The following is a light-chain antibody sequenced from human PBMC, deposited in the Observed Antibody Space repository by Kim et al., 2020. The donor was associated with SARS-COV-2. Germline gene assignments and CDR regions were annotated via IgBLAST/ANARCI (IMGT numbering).Light chain of an antibody. Sequence: QSITISCTGTSSDVGGYNYVSWYQQHPGKAPKLMIYDVSNRPSGVSNRFSGSKSGNTASLTISGLQAEDEADYYCSSYTSSSTLHVFGTWTKVTVL. CDR3: SSYTSSSTLHV. CDR2: DVS. J-gene: IGLJ1*01. V-gene: IGLV2-14*03. CDR1: SSDVGGYNY.